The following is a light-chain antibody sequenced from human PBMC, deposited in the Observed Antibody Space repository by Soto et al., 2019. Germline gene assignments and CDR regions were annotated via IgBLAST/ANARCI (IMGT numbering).Light chain of an antibody. CDR2: GNS. CDR3: QSYDTSLSGPVV. CDR1: SSNIGAGCD. Sequence: QLVLTQPPSVSGAPGQRVTISCTGSSSNIGAGCDVHWYQQLPGTAPKLLIYGNSNRPSGVPDRFSGSKSGTSASLAITGLQAEDEADYYCQSYDTSLSGPVVFGGGTKLTVL. V-gene: IGLV1-40*01. J-gene: IGLJ2*01.